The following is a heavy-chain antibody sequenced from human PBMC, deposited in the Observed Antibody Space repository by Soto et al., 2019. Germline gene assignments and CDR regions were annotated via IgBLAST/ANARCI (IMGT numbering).Heavy chain of an antibody. CDR2: ITSSSSHI. CDR1: GITFGLYN. D-gene: IGHD3-9*01. CDR3: ARDWGSMDAGIVAYNDCGELDNLGFDY. V-gene: IGHV3-21*01. Sequence: PGGTLRLRCAASGITFGLYNLNWVRQAPGKGLKWGSSITSSSSHIDCADSVKGRFTISRDNGRASLYRQLDSLTAEDTAMYGLARDWGSMDAGIVAYNDCGELDNLGFDYWGHGTLVTVSS. J-gene: IGHJ5*01.